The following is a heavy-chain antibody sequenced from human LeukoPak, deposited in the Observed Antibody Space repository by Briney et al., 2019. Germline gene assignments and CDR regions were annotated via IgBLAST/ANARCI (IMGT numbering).Heavy chain of an antibody. V-gene: IGHV3-74*01. J-gene: IGHJ4*02. CDR3: VRVDYDGSGYYYIDY. CDR1: GFIFSSYW. D-gene: IGHD3-22*01. CDR2: INSDGSIT. Sequence: GGSLRLSCAASGFIFSSYWMHWVRQAPGKGLVWVSRINSDGSITTYADSVKGRFTISRDNAKNTLYLQMNSLRVEDTAVYYCVRVDYDGSGYYYIDYWGQGTLVTVAS.